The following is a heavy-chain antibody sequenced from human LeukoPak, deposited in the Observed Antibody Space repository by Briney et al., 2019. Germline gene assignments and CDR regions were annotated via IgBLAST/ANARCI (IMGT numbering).Heavy chain of an antibody. Sequence: EPGGSLTLSCAASGFTFDDYAIHWVRQAPGEGLEWVSLISGDGGGTYYADSVKGRFTTSRDNNKNSLYLQMNSLTTEDTALYFCAKDIASVGYSSGWVFDYWGQGALVTVSS. CDR3: AKDIASVGYSSGWVFDY. D-gene: IGHD6-19*01. CDR2: ISGDGGGT. J-gene: IGHJ4*02. V-gene: IGHV3-43*02. CDR1: GFTFDDYA.